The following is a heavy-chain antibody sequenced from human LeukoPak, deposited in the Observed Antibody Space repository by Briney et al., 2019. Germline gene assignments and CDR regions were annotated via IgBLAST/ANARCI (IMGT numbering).Heavy chain of an antibody. CDR2: ISSSSSYI. J-gene: IGHJ4*02. Sequence: GGSLRLSCAASGFTFSSYSMNWVRQAPGKGLEWVSSISSSSSYIYYADSVKGRFTISRDNAKNPLYLQMNSLRAEDTAVYYCARSPPRYDSSGYYYGYWGQGTLVTVSS. D-gene: IGHD3-22*01. CDR1: GFTFSSYS. CDR3: ARSPPRYDSSGYYYGY. V-gene: IGHV3-21*01.